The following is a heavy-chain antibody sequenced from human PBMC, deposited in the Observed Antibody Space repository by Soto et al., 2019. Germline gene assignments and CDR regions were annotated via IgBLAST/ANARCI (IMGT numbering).Heavy chain of an antibody. Sequence: EVQLLESGGGLVQPGGSLRLSCAASGFTFSSYAMSWVRQAPGKGLEWVSAISGSGGSTYYADSVKGRFTNSRDNSKNTLYLQMNSLRPEDKALYSLSPRGGVYYFDYWGQGTLVTVSS. CDR2: ISGSGGST. CDR3: SPRGGVYYFDY. CDR1: GFTFSSYA. J-gene: IGHJ4*02. D-gene: IGHD2-8*01. V-gene: IGHV3-23*01.